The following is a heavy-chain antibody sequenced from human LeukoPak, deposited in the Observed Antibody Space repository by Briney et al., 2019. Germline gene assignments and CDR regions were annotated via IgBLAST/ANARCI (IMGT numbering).Heavy chain of an antibody. D-gene: IGHD5-18*01. CDR2: IKRDGSEK. J-gene: IGHJ4*02. V-gene: IGHV3-7*01. Sequence: GGSLRLSCAASGFTFSSYEMNWVRQAPGKGLEWVANIKRDGSEKYYVDSVKGRFSISRDNAKNSLYLQMSSLRAEDTAVYYCARGGSGYSYGKIDYWGQGTLVTVSS. CDR1: GFTFSSYE. CDR3: ARGGSGYSYGKIDY.